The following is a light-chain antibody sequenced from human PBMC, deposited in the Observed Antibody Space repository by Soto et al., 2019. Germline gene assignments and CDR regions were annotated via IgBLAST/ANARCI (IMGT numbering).Light chain of an antibody. CDR2: DAS. V-gene: IGKV1-5*01. Sequence: DIQMTQSPSTLSASVGDRVTITCRASQSISSWLAWYQQKPGKAPKLLIYDASSLESGVPSRFSGSGSGTEFTLTISSLQPDDFGRYYCQQYYDYPWTFGQGTKVDIK. J-gene: IGKJ1*01. CDR3: QQYYDYPWT. CDR1: QSISSW.